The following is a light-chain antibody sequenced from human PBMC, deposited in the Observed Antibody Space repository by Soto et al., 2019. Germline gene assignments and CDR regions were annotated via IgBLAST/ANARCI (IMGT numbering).Light chain of an antibody. CDR1: QDISSD. Sequence: DIQLTQSPSFLSASIGDRVIITCRASQDISSDLAWYQQKPGKAPRLLMYGASTLQSGVPSRFSGSGSGTEFTLTISSLQSEDFATYYCQDLNGDPPFTFGPGTKVDIK. CDR3: QDLNGDPPFT. CDR2: GAS. J-gene: IGKJ3*01. V-gene: IGKV1-9*01.